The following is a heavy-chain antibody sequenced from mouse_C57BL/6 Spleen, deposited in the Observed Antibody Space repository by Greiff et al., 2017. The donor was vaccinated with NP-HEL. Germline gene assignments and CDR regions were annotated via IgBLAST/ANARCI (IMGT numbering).Heavy chain of an antibody. D-gene: IGHD2-4*01. V-gene: IGHV1-19*01. CDR1: GYTFTAYY. J-gene: IGHJ1*03. CDR3: ARYDYDAQWYFDV. Sequence: EVQLVESGPVLVKPGASVKMSCKASGYTFTAYYMNWVKQSHGKSLEWIGVINPYNGGTSYNQKFKGKATLTVDKSSSTAYMELNSLTSEDSAVYYCARYDYDAQWYFDVWGTGTTVTVSS. CDR2: INPYNGGT.